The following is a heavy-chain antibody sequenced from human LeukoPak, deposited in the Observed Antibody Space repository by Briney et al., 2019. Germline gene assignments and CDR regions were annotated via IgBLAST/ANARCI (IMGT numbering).Heavy chain of an antibody. D-gene: IGHD6-19*01. J-gene: IGHJ6*02. CDR1: GFTFSSYW. V-gene: IGHV3-7*01. CDR2: IKQDGSEK. Sequence: GGSLRLSCAASGFTFSSYWMSWVRQAPGKGLEWVANIKQDGSEKYYVDSVKGPFTISRDNAKNSLYLQMNSLRAEDTAVYYCARDRVPGAQWLVYYYYGMDVWGQGTTVTVSS. CDR3: ARDRVPGAQWLVYYYYGMDV.